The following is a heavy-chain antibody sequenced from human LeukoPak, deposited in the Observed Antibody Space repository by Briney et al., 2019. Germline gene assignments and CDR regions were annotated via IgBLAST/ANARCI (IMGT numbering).Heavy chain of an antibody. J-gene: IGHJ3*02. D-gene: IGHD3-22*01. V-gene: IGHV3-23*01. Sequence: GGSLRLSCAASGFTFSSYAMTWVRQAPGKGLEWISAISGSAYSTSYADSVKGRFTISRDNSKNTLYLQMNSLRAEDTAIYYCARNTSGFKLGDAFDIWGKGTMVTASS. CDR1: GFTFSSYA. CDR3: ARNTSGFKLGDAFDI. CDR2: ISGSAYST.